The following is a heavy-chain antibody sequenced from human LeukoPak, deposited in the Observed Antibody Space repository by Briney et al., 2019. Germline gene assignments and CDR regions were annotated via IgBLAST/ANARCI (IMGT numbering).Heavy chain of an antibody. CDR3: AKDSAKKYDDY. CDR2: ISGSDGST. V-gene: IGHV3-23*01. CDR1: GFTFSSYA. Sequence: GGSLRLSCAASGFTFSSYAMSWVRQAPGKGLEWVSGISGSDGSTNYADSVKGRFTISRENSKNTLYLQMNSLRAEDTAVYYCAKDSAKKYDDYWGQGTLITVSS. J-gene: IGHJ4*02. D-gene: IGHD2/OR15-2a*01.